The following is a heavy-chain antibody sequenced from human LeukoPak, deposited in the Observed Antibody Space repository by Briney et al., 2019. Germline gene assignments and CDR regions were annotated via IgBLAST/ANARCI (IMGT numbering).Heavy chain of an antibody. CDR3: ARGRRVLWFGELSPRFDY. CDR2: IYNSGSP. J-gene: IGHJ4*02. V-gene: IGHV4-61*01. Sequence: SETLSLTCTVSGGSVSSGSYYWTWIRQPPGKGLEWIGCIYNSGSPNYNPSLKSRVTTSVDTSKNQFSLKLSSVTAADTAVYYCARGRRVLWFGELSPRFDYWGQGTLVTVSS. D-gene: IGHD3-10*01. CDR1: GGSVSSGSYY.